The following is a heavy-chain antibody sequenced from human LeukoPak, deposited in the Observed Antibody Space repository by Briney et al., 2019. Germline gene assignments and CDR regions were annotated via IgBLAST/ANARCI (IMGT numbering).Heavy chain of an antibody. Sequence: PGGSLRLSCEASGFTFSRYWMHWVRQAPGKGLVWVSRIKSDGKTSYADSVKGRFTISRDNAKNTVSLQMNSLRADDTGVYYCARAPSEVGGYYPEYFRHWGQGTLVTVSS. D-gene: IGHD3-22*01. J-gene: IGHJ1*01. CDR1: GFTFSRYW. CDR3: ARAPSEVGGYYPEYFRH. CDR2: IKSDGKT. V-gene: IGHV3-74*01.